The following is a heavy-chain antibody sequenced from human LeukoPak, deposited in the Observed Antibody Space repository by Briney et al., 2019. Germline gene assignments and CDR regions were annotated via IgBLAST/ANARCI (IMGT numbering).Heavy chain of an antibody. V-gene: IGHV1-2*02. CDR2: INPNSGGT. J-gene: IGHJ4*02. CDR1: GYTFTGYY. D-gene: IGHD2-2*01. CDR3: ASEIVVVPAAYDY. Sequence: ASVKVSCKASGYTFTGYYMHWVRQAPGQGLEWMGWINPNSGGTNYAQKFQGRVTMTRDTSISTAYMELSRLRSDDTAVYYCASEIVVVPAAYDYWGQGTLVTVSS.